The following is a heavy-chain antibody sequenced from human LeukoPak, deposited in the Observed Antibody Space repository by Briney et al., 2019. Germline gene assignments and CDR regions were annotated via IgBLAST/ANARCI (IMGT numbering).Heavy chain of an antibody. CDR3: AKKPSGYTYGGYFDY. Sequence: PGGSLRLSCAASGFTFSSYAMSWVRQAPGKGLEWVSAISGSGASTYYADSVKGRFTISRDNSKNTLNLQMNSLRVEDTAVYYCAKKPSGYTYGGYFDYWGQGTLVTVSS. CDR2: ISGSGAST. CDR1: GFTFSSYA. V-gene: IGHV3-23*01. J-gene: IGHJ4*02. D-gene: IGHD5-18*01.